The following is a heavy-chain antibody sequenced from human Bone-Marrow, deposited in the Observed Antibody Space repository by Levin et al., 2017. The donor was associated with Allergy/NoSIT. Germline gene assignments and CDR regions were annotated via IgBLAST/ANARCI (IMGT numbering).Heavy chain of an antibody. V-gene: IGHV3-48*02. Sequence: GGSLRLSCAASGFIFSDYNMNWVRQAPGKGLEWISYITSGSTTIHYADSVKGRFSISRDNAKNSLYLQMNSLGDEDTAVYYCARDLEGGSGGGWFGPWGQGTLVTVSS. CDR2: ITSGSTTI. CDR3: ARDLEGGSGGGWFGP. CDR1: GFIFSDYN. D-gene: IGHD1-26*01. J-gene: IGHJ5*02.